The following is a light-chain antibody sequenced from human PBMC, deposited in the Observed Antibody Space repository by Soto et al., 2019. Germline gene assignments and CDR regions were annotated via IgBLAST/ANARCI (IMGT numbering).Light chain of an antibody. CDR3: QQHTRDPRT. J-gene: IGKJ1*01. Sequence: DIQMTQSPSALSASVGEGVTITCLASQNVDMSLAWYQQKPGKAPKLLIYQAFNLETGVPSRFSGGGYGTEFTLTLGSLQHDDFVTYYCQQHTRDPRTFGQGPRGEI. V-gene: IGKV1-5*03. CDR1: QNVDMS. CDR2: QAF.